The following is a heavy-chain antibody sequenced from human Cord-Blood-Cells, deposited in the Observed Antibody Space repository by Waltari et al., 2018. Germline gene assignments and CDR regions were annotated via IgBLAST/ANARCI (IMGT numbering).Heavy chain of an antibody. D-gene: IGHD3-3*01. V-gene: IGHV3-30-3*01. Sequence: QVQLVESGGGVVQPGRSLSLSCAASGFTFSSYAMHWVRQAPGKGAELVAVISCDGSNKYDADSVKGRFTICRDNAKNTRYLQMNSLRAEDRAVYYCARDYYDFWSGYGMDVWGQGTTVTVSS. CDR1: GFTFSSYA. CDR2: ISCDGSNK. CDR3: ARDYYDFWSGYGMDV. J-gene: IGHJ6*02.